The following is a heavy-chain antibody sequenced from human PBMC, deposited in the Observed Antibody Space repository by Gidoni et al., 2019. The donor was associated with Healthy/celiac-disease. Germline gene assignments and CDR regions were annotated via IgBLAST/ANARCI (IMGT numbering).Heavy chain of an antibody. CDR2: ISYDGSNK. CDR1: GFPFSSYA. CDR3: ARDDGAAAAGTVDY. J-gene: IGHJ4*02. V-gene: IGHV3-30-3*01. Sequence: QVQLVESGGGVVQPGRSLRLSCAASGFPFSSYAMHWVRQAPGKGLEWVAVISYDGSNKYYADSVKGRFTISRDNSKNTLYLQMNSLRAEDTAVYYCARDDGAAAAGTVDYWGQGTLVTVSS. D-gene: IGHD6-13*01.